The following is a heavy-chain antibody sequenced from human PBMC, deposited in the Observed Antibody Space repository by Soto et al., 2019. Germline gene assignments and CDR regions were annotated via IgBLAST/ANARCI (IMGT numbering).Heavy chain of an antibody. CDR1: GFTFSSYA. D-gene: IGHD6-13*01. CDR3: ARGSSSHPVGVY. Sequence: QVQLVESGGGVVQPGRSPRLSCAASGFTFSSYAMHWVRQAPGKGLEGVAVISYDGSNKYYADSVKGRFTISRDNSKNTLYLQMNSLRAEDTAVYYCARGSSSHPVGVYWGQGTLVTVSS. V-gene: IGHV3-30-3*01. J-gene: IGHJ4*02. CDR2: ISYDGSNK.